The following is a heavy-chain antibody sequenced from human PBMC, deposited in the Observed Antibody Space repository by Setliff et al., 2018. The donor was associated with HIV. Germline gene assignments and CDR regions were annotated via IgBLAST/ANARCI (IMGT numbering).Heavy chain of an antibody. J-gene: IGHJ4*02. CDR1: GYLFTHYG. CDR2: VSAWDGRT. V-gene: IGHV1-18*01. Sequence: ASVKVSCKAPGYLFTHYGVSWVRQAPGQGLEWVGWVSAWDGRTDYSQKVQGRVTMTTDASTSTAYMELRSLRADDTATYYCARTQYTSTWPGNYWGQGTLVTVSS. D-gene: IGHD2-2*01. CDR3: ARTQYTSTWPGNY.